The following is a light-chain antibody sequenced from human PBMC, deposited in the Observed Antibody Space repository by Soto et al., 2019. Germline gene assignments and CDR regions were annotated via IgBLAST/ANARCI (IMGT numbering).Light chain of an antibody. Sequence: QTLLTHPPSVSGAPGQMVTISCTWCSSNIGARYHLHWYHQRPGTAPKLLIFGNINRPSGVPDRFSGSKSGTSASLAITPIPAADEGPYYCQSYDSNLRCSYVFGTGTTVTAL. CDR3: QSYDSNLRCSYV. V-gene: IGLV1-40*01. CDR2: GNI. J-gene: IGLJ1*01. CDR1: SSNIGARYH.